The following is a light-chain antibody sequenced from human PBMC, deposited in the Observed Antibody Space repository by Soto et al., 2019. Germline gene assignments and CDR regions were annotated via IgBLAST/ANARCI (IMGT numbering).Light chain of an antibody. CDR3: QQYDDWPWT. CDR2: GAS. Sequence: EIVMTQSPATLSVSPGERATLSCRASQSVTSNLAWYQQKPGQAPRLLIYGASNRATGIPARFSGSGSGTEFTLTISSLQSEDFEVYYCQQYDDWPWTFGQGTKVEI. J-gene: IGKJ1*01. CDR1: QSVTSN. V-gene: IGKV3-15*01.